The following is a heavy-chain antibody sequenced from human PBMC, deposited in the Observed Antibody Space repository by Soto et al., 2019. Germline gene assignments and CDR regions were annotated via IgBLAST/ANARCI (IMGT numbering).Heavy chain of an antibody. CDR2: INHSGST. CDR3: ATEGYCSGGSCYSYY. CDR1: GGSFSGYY. J-gene: IGHJ4*02. V-gene: IGHV4-34*01. D-gene: IGHD2-15*01. Sequence: QVQLQQWGAGLLKPSETLSLTCAVYGGSFSGYYWSWIRQPPGKGLEWIGEINHSGSTNYNPSLKSRVTISVDTSKNQFSLKLSSVTAADTAVYCCATEGYCSGGSCYSYYWGQGTLVTVSS.